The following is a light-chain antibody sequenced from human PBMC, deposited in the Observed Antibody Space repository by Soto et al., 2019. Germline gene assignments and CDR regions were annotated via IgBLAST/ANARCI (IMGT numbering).Light chain of an antibody. CDR3: SSYARNRDVL. V-gene: IGLV2-8*01. Sequence: QSALTQPPSASGSPGQSVAISCTGTSSDVGGYSYVSWYQQHPGKAPKLMIYGVSKRPTGVPDRFSGSKSGNTASLTVSGLQAEDEADYYCSSYARNRDVLFGGGTKVTVL. J-gene: IGLJ2*01. CDR1: SSDVGGYSY. CDR2: GVS.